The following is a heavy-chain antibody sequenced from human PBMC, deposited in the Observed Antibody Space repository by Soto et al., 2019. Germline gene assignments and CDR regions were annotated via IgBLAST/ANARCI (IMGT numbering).Heavy chain of an antibody. Sequence: PGGSLRLSCAASGFTFSRYAIHWVRQAPGKGLEWVAAISDAGSNIYYADSVKGRFSVSRDNSKNTLFLHMNSLRAEDTAVYFCAKLVDKSLDDYWGQGALVTVSS. CDR3: AKLVDKSLDDY. CDR1: GFTFSRYA. D-gene: IGHD3-16*01. J-gene: IGHJ4*02. V-gene: IGHV3-30*18. CDR2: ISDAGSNI.